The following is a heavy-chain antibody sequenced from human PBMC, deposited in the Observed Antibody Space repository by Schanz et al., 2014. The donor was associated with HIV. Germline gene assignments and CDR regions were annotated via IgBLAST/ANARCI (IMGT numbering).Heavy chain of an antibody. J-gene: IGHJ6*02. Sequence: QVQLVESGGGVVQPGRSLRLSCAASGFTFRRYGMLWVRQAPGKGLEWVAIKWYDGSNKYYADSVKGRFTISRDNSKNTLFLQMNSLRGEDTAVYYCARVANWDYYGLDVWGRGTTVTVSS. CDR2: KWYDGSNK. V-gene: IGHV3-33*08. CDR1: GFTFRRYG. D-gene: IGHD3-16*01. CDR3: ARVANWDYYGLDV.